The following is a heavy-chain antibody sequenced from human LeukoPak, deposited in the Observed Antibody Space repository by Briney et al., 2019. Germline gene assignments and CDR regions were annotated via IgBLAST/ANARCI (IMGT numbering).Heavy chain of an antibody. J-gene: IGHJ5*02. CDR2: ISSSGSTI. D-gene: IGHD4-17*01. Sequence: GGSLRLSCSASGFTFSDYYMSWIRQAPGKGLEWVSYISSSGSTIYYADSVKGRFTISRDNAKNSLYLQMNSLRAEDTAVYYCAKDPSAENYGDYGEPWGQGALVTVSS. CDR3: AKDPSAENYGDYGEP. V-gene: IGHV3-11*01. CDR1: GFTFSDYY.